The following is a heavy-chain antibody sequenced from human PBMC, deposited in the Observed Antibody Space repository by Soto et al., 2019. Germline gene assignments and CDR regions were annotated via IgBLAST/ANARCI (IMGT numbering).Heavy chain of an antibody. J-gene: IGHJ3*02. Sequence: GASVKVSCKASGGTFSSYAISWVRQAPGQGLEWMGGIIPIFGTANYAQKFQGRVTITADESTSTAYMELSSLRSEDTAVYYCARSDHDYGDYVAILLAFDIWGQGTMVTVSS. CDR3: ARSDHDYGDYVAILLAFDI. CDR2: IIPIFGTA. V-gene: IGHV1-69*13. D-gene: IGHD4-17*01. CDR1: GGTFSSYA.